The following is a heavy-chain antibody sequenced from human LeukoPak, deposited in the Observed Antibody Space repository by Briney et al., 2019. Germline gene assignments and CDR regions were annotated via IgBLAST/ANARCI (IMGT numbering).Heavy chain of an antibody. CDR1: GYTLTELS. CDR3: ARDIPYEVSFGGLTVMGSFVLDY. CDR2: FDPEDGET. Sequence: ASVTVSCKVSGYTLTELSMHWVRQAPGKGLEWMGGFDPEDGETIYAQKFQGRVTMTEDTSTDTAYMELSSLRSEDTAVYYCARDIPYEVSFGGLTVMGSFVLDYWGQGTLVTVSS. V-gene: IGHV1-24*01. J-gene: IGHJ4*02. D-gene: IGHD3-16*02.